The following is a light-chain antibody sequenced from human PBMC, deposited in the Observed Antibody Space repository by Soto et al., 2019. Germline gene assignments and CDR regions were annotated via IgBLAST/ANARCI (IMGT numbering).Light chain of an antibody. CDR1: SSDAGSYNF. J-gene: IGLJ3*02. CDR2: EDS. CDR3: CSYASSSTYWV. Sequence: QSALTQPASVSGSPGQSITISCTGTSSDAGSYNFVSWYQQHPAKAPKVMIYEDSKRPSGVSNRFSVSKSGNTASLTISGLQAEDEADYSCCSYASSSTYWVFGGGTKLTVL. V-gene: IGLV2-23*01.